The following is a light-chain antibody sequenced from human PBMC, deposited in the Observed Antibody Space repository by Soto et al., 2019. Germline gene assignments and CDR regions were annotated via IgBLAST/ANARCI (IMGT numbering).Light chain of an antibody. J-gene: IGKJ5*01. CDR1: QGISSA. Sequence: IQLTQSPSSLSASVGDRVTITCRASQGISSALAWYQQKPGKAPKLLIYDASSLESGVPSRFSGSGSGTDFTLTISSLQPEDFTTYYCQQFNNYPTFGQGTRLEIK. CDR2: DAS. CDR3: QQFNNYPT. V-gene: IGKV1D-13*01.